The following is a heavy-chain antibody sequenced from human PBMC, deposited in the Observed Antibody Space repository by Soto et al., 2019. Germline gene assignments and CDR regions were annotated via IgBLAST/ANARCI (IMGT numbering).Heavy chain of an antibody. CDR2: IYYSGST. CDR1: GGSISSGGYY. CDR3: ARDSKQWPFDY. Sequence: SETLSLTCTVSGGSISSGGYYWSWIRQHPGKGLEWIGYIYYSGSTYYNPSLKSRVTITVDTSKNQFSLKLSSVTAADTAVYYCARDSKQWPFDYWGQGTLVTVSS. D-gene: IGHD6-19*01. V-gene: IGHV4-31*03. J-gene: IGHJ4*02.